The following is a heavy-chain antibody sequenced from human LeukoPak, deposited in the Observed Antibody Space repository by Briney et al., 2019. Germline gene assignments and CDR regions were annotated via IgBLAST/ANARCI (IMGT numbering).Heavy chain of an antibody. Sequence: GGSLRLACAASGFAFSDYNMNWVRQAPGKGLEWVSYIRSSSSTIYYADSVKGRFTISRDNAKNSLYLQMNSLRAEDTAVYYCARVSPNYYYGMDVWGQGTTVTV. V-gene: IGHV3-48*04. CDR3: ARVSPNYYYGMDV. CDR1: GFAFSDYN. J-gene: IGHJ6*02. CDR2: IRSSSSTI.